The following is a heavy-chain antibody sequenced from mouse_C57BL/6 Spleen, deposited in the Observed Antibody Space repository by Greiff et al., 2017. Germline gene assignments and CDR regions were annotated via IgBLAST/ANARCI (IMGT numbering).Heavy chain of an antibody. D-gene: IGHD2-2*01. CDR3: TRHYGYDVYYAMDY. CDR1: GYTFTDYE. Sequence: VQLQQSGAELVRPGASVTLSCKASGYTFTDYEMHWVKQTPVHGLEWIGAIDPETGGTAYNQKFKGKAILTADKSSSTAYMELRSLTSEDSAVYYCTRHYGYDVYYAMDYWGQGTSVTVSS. J-gene: IGHJ4*01. CDR2: IDPETGGT. V-gene: IGHV1-15*01.